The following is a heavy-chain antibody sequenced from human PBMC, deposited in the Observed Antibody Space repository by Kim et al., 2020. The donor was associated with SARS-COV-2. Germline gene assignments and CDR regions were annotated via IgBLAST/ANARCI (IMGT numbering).Heavy chain of an antibody. V-gene: IGHV1-69*13. D-gene: IGHD5-18*01. CDR3: ARGGYSLRLYYYYGMDV. CDR1: GGTFSSYA. Sequence: SVKVSCKASGGTFSSYAISWVRQAPGQGLEWMGGIIPIFGTANYAQKFQVRVTITADESTSTAYMELSSLRSEDTAVYYCARGGYSLRLYYYYGMDVWGQGTTVTSP. CDR2: IIPIFGTA. J-gene: IGHJ6*02.